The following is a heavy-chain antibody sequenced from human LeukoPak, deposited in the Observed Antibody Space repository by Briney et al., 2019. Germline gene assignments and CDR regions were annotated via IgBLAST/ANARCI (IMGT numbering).Heavy chain of an antibody. CDR1: GGSFSGYF. V-gene: IGHV4-34*01. CDR3: ARGGTWQWLTHYYHYMDG. CDR2: INQSGNT. J-gene: IGHJ6*03. D-gene: IGHD6-19*01. Sequence: SETLSLTCAVYGGSFSGYFWTWIRQPPGKGLEWIGEINQSGNTNYNPSLKSRVTISVDTSKNQFSLKLTSVTAADTAVYYCARGGTWQWLTHYYHYMDGWGKGTTVTVSS.